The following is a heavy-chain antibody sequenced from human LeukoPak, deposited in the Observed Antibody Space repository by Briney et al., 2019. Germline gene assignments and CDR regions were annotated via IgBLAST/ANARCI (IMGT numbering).Heavy chain of an antibody. CDR2: INHSGST. J-gene: IGHJ6*02. D-gene: IGHD3-9*01. Sequence: SETLSLTCAVYGGSFSGYYWSWIRQPPGKGLEWIGEINHSGSTNYNPSLKSRVTISVDTSKNQFSLKLSSVTAADTAVYYCARLYYDISTGNYYYYGMDVWGQGTTVTVSS. V-gene: IGHV4-34*01. CDR1: GGSFSGYY. CDR3: ARLYYDISTGNYYYYGMDV.